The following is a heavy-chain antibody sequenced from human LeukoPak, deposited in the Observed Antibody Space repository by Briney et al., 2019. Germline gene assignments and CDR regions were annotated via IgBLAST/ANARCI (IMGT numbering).Heavy chain of an antibody. D-gene: IGHD5-18*01. CDR2: IWYDGSNK. CDR3: AKDRDTAMEIDY. Sequence: GRSLRLSCAASGFTFSNYGMHWVRQAPGKGLEWVAVIWYDGSNKYYVDSVKGRFTISRDNSKNTLYLQMNSPRAEDTAMYYCAKDRDTAMEIDYWGEGTLVTVSS. J-gene: IGHJ4*02. CDR1: GFTFSNYG. V-gene: IGHV3-33*06.